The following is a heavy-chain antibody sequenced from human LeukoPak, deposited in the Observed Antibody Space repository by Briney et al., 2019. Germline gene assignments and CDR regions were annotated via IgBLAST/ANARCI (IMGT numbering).Heavy chain of an antibody. Sequence: GGSLRLSCTASGFTFGDYAMSWFRQAPGKGLGWVGFIRSKAYGGTTEYAASVKGRFTISRDDSKSIAYLQMNSLKTEDTAVYYCTRDLWPYYYDSSGYPALDYWGQGTLVTVSS. CDR3: TRDLWPYYYDSSGYPALDY. J-gene: IGHJ4*02. D-gene: IGHD3-22*01. CDR1: GFTFGDYA. CDR2: IRSKAYGGTT. V-gene: IGHV3-49*03.